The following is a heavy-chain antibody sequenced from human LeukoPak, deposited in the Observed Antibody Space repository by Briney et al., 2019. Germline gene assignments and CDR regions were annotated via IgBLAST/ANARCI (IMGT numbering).Heavy chain of an antibody. J-gene: IGHJ6*02. V-gene: IGHV3-30*18. CDR2: ISYDGSNK. Sequence: PGGSLRLSCAASGFTFSSYGMHWVRQAPGKGLESVTVISYDGSNKYYADSVKGRFTISRDNSKNTLYLQMNSLRAEDTAVYYCAKDWVECVRGVICWDYYYGMDVWGQGTTVTVSS. D-gene: IGHD3-10*02. CDR3: AKDWVECVRGVICWDYYYGMDV. CDR1: GFTFSSYG.